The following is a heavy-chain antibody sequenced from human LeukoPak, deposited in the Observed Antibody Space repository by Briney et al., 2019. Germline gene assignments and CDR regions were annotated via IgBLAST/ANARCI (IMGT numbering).Heavy chain of an antibody. Sequence: GGSLRLSCAASGFTFSSYEMNWVRQAPGKGLEWVSYISSSGSTIYYADSVKGRFTISRDNSENTLYLQMNSLRAEDTALYYCSNGRTSSGTLQHDYWGQGTLVTVSS. D-gene: IGHD6-19*01. J-gene: IGHJ4*02. CDR1: GFTFSSYE. CDR3: SNGRTSSGTLQHDY. CDR2: ISSSGSTI. V-gene: IGHV3-48*03.